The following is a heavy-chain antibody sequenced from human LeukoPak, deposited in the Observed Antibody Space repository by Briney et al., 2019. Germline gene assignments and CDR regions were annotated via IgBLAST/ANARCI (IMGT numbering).Heavy chain of an antibody. J-gene: IGHJ4*02. CDR3: ASADPRFYTIRYFEY. CDR1: GYTFTSYG. V-gene: IGHV1-18*01. CDR2: ISAYNGIT. Sequence: ASVKVSCKASGYTFTSYGISWVRQAPGQGLEWMGWISAYNGITNYAQKLQGRVTMTTDTSTSTAYMELRSLRSEDTAVYYCASADPRFYTIRYFEYWGQGTLVTVSS. D-gene: IGHD2/OR15-2a*01.